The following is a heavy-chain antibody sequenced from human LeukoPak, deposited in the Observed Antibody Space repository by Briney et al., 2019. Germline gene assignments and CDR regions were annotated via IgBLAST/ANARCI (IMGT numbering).Heavy chain of an antibody. V-gene: IGHV1-46*01. CDR3: ARQRVVTRRQYSSGPVFP. J-gene: IGHJ5*02. Sequence: ASVRVSCRSSGYTFTIYYMHWVRQAPGQGLEWMGIINPSGGSTSYAQKFQGRVTMTRDTSTSTVYMELSSLRSEDTAVYYCARQRVVTRRQYSSGPVFPWGQGTLVTVSS. CDR2: INPSGGST. CDR1: GYTFTIYY. D-gene: IGHD6-19*01.